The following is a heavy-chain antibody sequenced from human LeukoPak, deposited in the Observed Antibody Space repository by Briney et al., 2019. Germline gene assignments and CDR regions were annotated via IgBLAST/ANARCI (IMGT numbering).Heavy chain of an antibody. V-gene: IGHV3-30*03. CDR1: GFTFSSYG. Sequence: GRSLRLSCAASGFTFSSYGMHWVRQAPGKGLEWVAVISYDGSNKYYADSVKGRFTISRDNSKNTLYLQMNSLRAEDTAVYYCASTMPRHIQLWLRHGMDVWGQGTTVTVSS. D-gene: IGHD5-18*01. CDR3: ASTMPRHIQLWLRHGMDV. CDR2: ISYDGSNK. J-gene: IGHJ6*02.